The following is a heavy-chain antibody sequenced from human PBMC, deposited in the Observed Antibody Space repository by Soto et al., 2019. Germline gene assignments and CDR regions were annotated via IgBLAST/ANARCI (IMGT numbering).Heavy chain of an antibody. CDR2: VYYTGNT. J-gene: IGHJ4*02. D-gene: IGHD3-16*01. Sequence: SETLSLTCTVSGASMSNYYGSWIRQPPGKGLEHIGYVYYTGNTNYNPSLKSRVTISVDTSNNQFSLKLTSVTTADTAIYYCARSGHSFGGVVWGRGVLVTVSS. CDR1: GASMSNYY. V-gene: IGHV4-59*01. CDR3: ARSGHSFGGVV.